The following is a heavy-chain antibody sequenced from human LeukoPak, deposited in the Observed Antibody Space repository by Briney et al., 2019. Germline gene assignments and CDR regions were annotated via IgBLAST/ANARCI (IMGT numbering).Heavy chain of an antibody. D-gene: IGHD6-6*01. CDR3: ARDLKYSTSAGGDVHFDC. CDR2: ISYDESNK. CDR1: GFTFSSYA. Sequence: GGSLRLSCAASGFTFSSYAMHWVRQAPGKGLEWVAVISYDESNKYYADSVKGRFTISRDNSKNTLYLQMYSLRAEDTAVYYCARDLKYSTSAGGDVHFDCWGQGTLVTVSS. J-gene: IGHJ4*02. V-gene: IGHV3-30-3*01.